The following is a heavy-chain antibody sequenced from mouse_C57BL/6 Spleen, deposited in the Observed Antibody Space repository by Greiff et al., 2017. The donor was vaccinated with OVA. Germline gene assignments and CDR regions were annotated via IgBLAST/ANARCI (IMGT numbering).Heavy chain of an antibody. D-gene: IGHD2-4*01. CDR2: IYPGDGDT. Sequence: VQLQQSGPELVKPGASVKISCKASGYAFSSSWMNWVKQRPGKGLEWIGRIYPGDGDTNYNGKFKGKATLTADKSSSTAYMQLSSLTSDDSAVYFCAREGLRRAMDYWGQGTSVTVSS. V-gene: IGHV1-82*01. CDR3: AREGLRRAMDY. J-gene: IGHJ4*01. CDR1: GYAFSSSW.